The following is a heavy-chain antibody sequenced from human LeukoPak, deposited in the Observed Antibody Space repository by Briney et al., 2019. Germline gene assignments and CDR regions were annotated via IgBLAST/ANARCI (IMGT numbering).Heavy chain of an antibody. CDR2: IKEDGSAK. J-gene: IGHJ4*02. Sequence: GGSLRLSCAASGFTFNSYAMRWVRQAPGKGLEWVANIKEDGSAKYYVVSVKGRFTISRDNAKKSLYLQMNSLRAEDSAVYYCASGYLDDFWSGHFWGQGTQVTVSS. V-gene: IGHV3-7*01. D-gene: IGHD3-3*01. CDR3: ASGYLDDFWSGHF. CDR1: GFTFNSYA.